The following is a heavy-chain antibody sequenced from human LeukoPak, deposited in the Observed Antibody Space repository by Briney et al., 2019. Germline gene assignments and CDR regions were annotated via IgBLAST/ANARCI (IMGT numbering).Heavy chain of an antibody. CDR2: INHSGST. CDR3: ALRQGLQLRYY. Sequence: SETLSLTCAVYGGSFSGYYWSWIRQPPGKGLEWIGEINHSGSTNYNPSLKSRVTISVDTSKNQFSLKLSSVTAADTAVYYCALRQGLQLRYYWGQGTLVTVSS. J-gene: IGHJ4*02. V-gene: IGHV4-34*01. D-gene: IGHD5-18*01. CDR1: GGSFSGYY.